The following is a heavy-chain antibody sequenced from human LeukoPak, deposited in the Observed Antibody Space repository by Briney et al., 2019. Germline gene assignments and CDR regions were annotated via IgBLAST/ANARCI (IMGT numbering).Heavy chain of an antibody. J-gene: IGHJ6*03. D-gene: IGHD3-22*01. Sequence: GGSLRLSCAASGFTVSSNYMSWVRQAPGKGLEWVSVIYSGGSTYYADSVKGRFTISRDNSKNTLYLQMNSLRAEDTAVYYCARVQSYYGSSGYTRTMDVWGKGTTVTVSS. CDR2: IYSGGST. CDR3: ARVQSYYGSSGYTRTMDV. CDR1: GFTVSSNY. V-gene: IGHV3-53*01.